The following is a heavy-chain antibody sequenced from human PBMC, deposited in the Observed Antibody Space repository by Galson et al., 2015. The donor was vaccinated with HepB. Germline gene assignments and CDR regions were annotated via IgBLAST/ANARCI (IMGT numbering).Heavy chain of an antibody. D-gene: IGHD4/OR15-4a*01. CDR3: AKDSPVLTFDY. J-gene: IGHJ4*02. CDR2: ITDSGDGT. V-gene: IGHV3-23*01. Sequence: SLRLSCAGSGFTFGNHAMSWVRQTPGKGLEWVAAITDSGDGTYHADPVKGRCTISRDDSKNTLYLQMNSLRAEDTAVYYCAKDSPVLTFDYWGQGALVTVSS. CDR1: GFTFGNHA.